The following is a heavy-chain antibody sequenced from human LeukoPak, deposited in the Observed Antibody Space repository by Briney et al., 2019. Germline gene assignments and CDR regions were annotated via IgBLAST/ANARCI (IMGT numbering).Heavy chain of an antibody. Sequence: GASVKVSCKASGYTFTAYSMHWVRQAPGQGLEWMGWINPNSGDTNYAQKFQGRVTMTRDTSINTAYMELTRLTSDDTAVYYCARVYSIRSFDYWGQGTLVTVSS. V-gene: IGHV1-2*02. J-gene: IGHJ4*02. CDR3: ARVYSIRSFDY. D-gene: IGHD2-15*01. CDR1: GYTFTAYS. CDR2: INPNSGDT.